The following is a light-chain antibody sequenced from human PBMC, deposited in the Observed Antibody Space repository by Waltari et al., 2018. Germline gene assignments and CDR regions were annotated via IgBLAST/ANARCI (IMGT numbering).Light chain of an antibody. V-gene: IGKV3-15*01. Sequence: EIVMTQSPATLSVSPGETATRSCRASQSVSSNVAWYQKQPGQAPRLLIYDASTRATSIPARFRGSGSGTEFTLTISSLQSEDFAVYYCQQYNRWPPITFGQGTRLEIK. J-gene: IGKJ5*01. CDR1: QSVSSN. CDR2: DAS. CDR3: QQYNRWPPIT.